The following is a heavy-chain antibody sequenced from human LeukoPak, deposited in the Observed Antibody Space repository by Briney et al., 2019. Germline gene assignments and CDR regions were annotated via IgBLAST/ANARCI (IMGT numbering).Heavy chain of an antibody. CDR1: GYTFTSYY. CDR2: INPSGGST. D-gene: IGHD3-22*01. CDR3: ARDRTDYYDSSGYHDY. Sequence: GASVKVSCKASGYTFTSYYMHWVRQAPGQGLEWMGIINPSGGSTSYEQKFQGRVTMTRDTSTSTVYMELSSLRSEDTAVYYCARDRTDYYDSSGYHDYWGQGTLVTVSS. V-gene: IGHV1-46*01. J-gene: IGHJ4*02.